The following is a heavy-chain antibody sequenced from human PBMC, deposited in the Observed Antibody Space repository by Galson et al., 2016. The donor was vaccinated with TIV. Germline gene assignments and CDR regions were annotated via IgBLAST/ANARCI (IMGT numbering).Heavy chain of an antibody. Sequence: SLRLSCAASGFSFSTYGMHWVRQAPGKGLEWLAAIWYDGSNTYYEDSVKGRFTISRDNSKNTLYLQMNSLRAEDTAVYYCASGSNYGDFGGPEFDYWGRGTLVTVSS. CDR2: IWYDGSNT. CDR1: GFSFSTYG. CDR3: ASGSNYGDFGGPEFDY. D-gene: IGHD4/OR15-4a*01. V-gene: IGHV3-33*01. J-gene: IGHJ4*02.